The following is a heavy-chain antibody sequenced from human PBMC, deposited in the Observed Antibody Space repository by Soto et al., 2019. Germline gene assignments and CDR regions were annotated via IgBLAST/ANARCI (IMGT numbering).Heavy chain of an antibody. CDR2: IYHSGST. Sequence: QLQLQESGSGLVKPSQTLSLTCAVSGGSISSGGYSWSWIRQPPGKGLEWIGYIYHSGSTYYNPSLKSRVTISVDRSKTQFSLKLSSVTXXXXXXXXXXXXXDRWGQGTLVTVSS. V-gene: IGHV4-30-2*01. CDR3: XXXXDR. J-gene: IGHJ5*02. CDR1: GGSISSGGYS.